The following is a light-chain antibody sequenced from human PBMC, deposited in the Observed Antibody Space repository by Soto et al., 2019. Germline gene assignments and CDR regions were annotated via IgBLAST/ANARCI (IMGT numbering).Light chain of an antibody. CDR2: DVN. V-gene: IGLV2-14*03. CDR3: CSYTSSSTHV. CDR1: SSDVGGYNF. Sequence: QSALTQPASVSGAPGQSITISCTGTSSDVGGYNFVSWYQQHPGKVPKLMIFDVNRRPSGVSDRFSGSKSGNTASLTISGLQAEDEGDYYCCSYTSSSTHVFGSGTKVTV. J-gene: IGLJ1*01.